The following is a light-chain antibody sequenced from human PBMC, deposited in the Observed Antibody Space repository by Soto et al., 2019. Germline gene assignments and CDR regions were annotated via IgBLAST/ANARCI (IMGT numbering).Light chain of an antibody. J-gene: IGKJ5*01. Sequence: EVVLTQSPVTLSLSPGERATLSCRASERLSSVYLAWYQQRPGQPPRLLIYGASNRATGIPDRFSGSGSGTDFTLIINRLEPEDVAIYYCQQYGGSPRITFGQGTRLEI. V-gene: IGKV3-20*01. CDR3: QQYGGSPRIT. CDR1: ERLSSVY. CDR2: GAS.